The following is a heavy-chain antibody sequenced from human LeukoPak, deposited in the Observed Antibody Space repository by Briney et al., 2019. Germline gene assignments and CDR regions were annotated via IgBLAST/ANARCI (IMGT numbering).Heavy chain of an antibody. J-gene: IGHJ3*02. V-gene: IGHV3-74*01. Sequence: PGGSLRLSCAASGFTFSSYWMHWVRQAPGKGLVWVSRINGDGSSTSYADSVKGRFTISRDNAKNTLYLQMNSLRAEDTAVYYCARDNRAAGTKSFDIWGQGTMVTVSS. CDR1: GFTFSSYW. CDR2: INGDGSST. CDR3: ARDNRAAGTKSFDI. D-gene: IGHD6-13*01.